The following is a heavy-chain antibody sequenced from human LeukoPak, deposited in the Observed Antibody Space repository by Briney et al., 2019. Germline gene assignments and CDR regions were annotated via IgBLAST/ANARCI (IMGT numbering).Heavy chain of an antibody. Sequence: SVKVSCKASGGTFSSYAISWVRQAPGQGLEWMGGIIPIFGTANYAQKFQGRVMITTDESTSTAYMELSSLRSEDTAVYYCARLLTGNFDIWGQGTMVTVSS. CDR1: GGTFSSYA. CDR3: ARLLTGNFDI. J-gene: IGHJ3*02. V-gene: IGHV1-69*05. CDR2: IIPIFGTA. D-gene: IGHD3-9*01.